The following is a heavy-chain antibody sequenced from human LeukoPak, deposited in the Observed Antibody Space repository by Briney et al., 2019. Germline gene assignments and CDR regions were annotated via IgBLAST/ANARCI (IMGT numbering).Heavy chain of an antibody. CDR2: IYTSGST. CDR3: ARAWFGAYFDY. V-gene: IGHV4-61*02. D-gene: IGHD3-10*01. CDR1: GGSISSGSYY. Sequence: PSETLSLTCTVSGGSISSGSYYWSWIRQPAGKGLEWIGRIYTSGSTNYNPSLKSRVTISVDTSKNQFSLKLSSVTAADTAVYCCARAWFGAYFDYWGQGTLVTVSS. J-gene: IGHJ4*02.